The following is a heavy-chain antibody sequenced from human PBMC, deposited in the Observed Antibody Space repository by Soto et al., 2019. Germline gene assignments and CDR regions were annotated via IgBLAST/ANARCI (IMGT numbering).Heavy chain of an antibody. J-gene: IGHJ2*01. CDR3: AKEGNDFGVVIISWYFDL. V-gene: IGHV3-30*18. Sequence: QVQLVESGGGVVQPGRSLRLSCAASGFTFSSYGKHWVRQAPGKGLEWVAVISYDGSNKYYADSVKGRFTISRDNSKNTLYLQMNSLRAEDTAVYYCAKEGNDFGVVIISWYFDLWGRGTLVTVSS. CDR1: GFTFSSYG. CDR2: ISYDGSNK. D-gene: IGHD3-3*01.